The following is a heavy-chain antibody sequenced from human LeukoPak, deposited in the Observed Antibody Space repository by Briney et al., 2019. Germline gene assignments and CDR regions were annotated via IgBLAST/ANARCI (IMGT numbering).Heavy chain of an antibody. CDR1: GGTFSSYA. D-gene: IGHD2-2*01. CDR2: IIPIFGTA. V-gene: IGHV1-69*05. CDR3: AKSPHCSSTSCPDSYYYYYMDV. Sequence: SVKVSCKASGGTFSSYAISWVRQAPGQGLEWMGGIIPIFGTANYAQKFQGRVTITTDESTSTAYMELSSLRSEDTAVYYCAKSPHCSSTSCPDSYYYYYMDVWGKGTTVTVSS. J-gene: IGHJ6*03.